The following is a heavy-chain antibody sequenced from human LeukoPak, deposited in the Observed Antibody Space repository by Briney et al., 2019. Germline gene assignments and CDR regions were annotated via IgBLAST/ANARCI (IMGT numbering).Heavy chain of an antibody. Sequence: SQTLSLTCTVSGGSISSGSYYWSWIRQPAGKGLEWIGRIYTSGSTNYNPSLKSRVTISVDTSKNQFSLKLSSVTAAGTAVYYCARAWTSGYLPLTWYYFDYWGQGTLVTVSS. D-gene: IGHD3-3*01. CDR2: IYTSGST. J-gene: IGHJ4*02. CDR3: ARAWTSGYLPLTWYYFDY. CDR1: GGSISSGSYY. V-gene: IGHV4-61*02.